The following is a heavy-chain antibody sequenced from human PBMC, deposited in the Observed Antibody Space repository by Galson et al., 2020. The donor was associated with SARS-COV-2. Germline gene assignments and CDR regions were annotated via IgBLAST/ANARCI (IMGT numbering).Heavy chain of an antibody. Sequence: GGSLRLCCAASGFTFSFYSMNWVRQAPGKGLEWVSSVSGSSSYIYYADSVKGRFTISRDNAKNSLYLQMNSLRAEDTAVYYCTRYYSGTYDLYFDYWGQGTLVTVSS. CDR1: GFTFSFYS. J-gene: IGHJ4*02. CDR3: TRYYSGTYDLYFDY. CDR2: VSGSSSYI. D-gene: IGHD1-26*01. V-gene: IGHV3-21*01.